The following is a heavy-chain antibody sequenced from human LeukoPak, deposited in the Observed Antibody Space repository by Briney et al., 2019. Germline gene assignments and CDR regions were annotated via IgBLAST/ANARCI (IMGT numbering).Heavy chain of an antibody. J-gene: IGHJ5*02. Sequence: PSQTLSLTCTASGGSISSGSYYWSWTRQPAGKGLEWIGRIYTSGSTNYNPSLKSRVTISVDTSKNQFSLKLSSVTAADTAVYYCAGPLNWFDPWGQGTLVTASS. CDR2: IYTSGST. CDR3: AGPLNWFDP. V-gene: IGHV4-61*02. CDR1: GGSISSGSYY.